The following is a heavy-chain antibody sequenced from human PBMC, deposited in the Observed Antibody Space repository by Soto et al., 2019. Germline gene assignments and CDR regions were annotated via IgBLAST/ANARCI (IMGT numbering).Heavy chain of an antibody. CDR2: IHSTRSP. CDR3: ARSPAYGDYANLDT. J-gene: IGHJ5*02. CDR1: SDSFSKYY. D-gene: IGHD4-17*01. V-gene: IGHV4-4*07. Sequence: PSETLSLTCTVPSDSFSKYYWNWIRQPAGKGLEWIGRIHSTRSPNYNPSLKSRVTMSVDTSKNQFSLKLNLTSVTAADTAVYYCARSPAYGDYANLDTWGQGTLVTVSS.